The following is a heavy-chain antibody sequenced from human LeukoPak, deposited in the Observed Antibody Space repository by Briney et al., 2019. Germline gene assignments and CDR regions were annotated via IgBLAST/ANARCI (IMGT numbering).Heavy chain of an antibody. D-gene: IGHD3-16*01. CDR1: GFTFSSYW. V-gene: IGHV3-7*01. J-gene: IGHJ3*02. Sequence: GGSLRLSCAASGFTFSSYWMSWVRQAPGKGLEWVANIKQGGSEKYYVDSVKGRFTISRDNAKNSLYLQMNSLRAEDTAVYYCASLRGITFGGGLDIWGQGTMVTVSS. CDR2: IKQGGSEK. CDR3: ASLRGITFGGGLDI.